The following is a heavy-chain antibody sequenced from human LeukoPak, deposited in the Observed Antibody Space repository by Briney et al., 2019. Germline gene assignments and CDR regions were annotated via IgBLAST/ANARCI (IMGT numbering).Heavy chain of an antibody. CDR3: ARADYGLGSYYNSNWFDP. CDR1: GGSISSYY. J-gene: IGHJ5*02. CDR2: IYPSGST. Sequence: PSETLSLTCTVSGGSISSYYWSWIRQPPGKGLEWIGRIYPSGSTTYNPSLESRVSRSVDTSKIQLSLKLSSVTAADTAVYYCARADYGLGSYYNSNWFDPWGEGTLVTVSS. D-gene: IGHD3-10*01. V-gene: IGHV4-4*07.